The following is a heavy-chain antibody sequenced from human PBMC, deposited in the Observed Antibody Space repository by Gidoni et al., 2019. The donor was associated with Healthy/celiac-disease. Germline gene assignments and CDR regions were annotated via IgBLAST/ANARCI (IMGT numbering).Heavy chain of an antibody. V-gene: IGHV3-49*05. CDR3: TRVVNLQLPPQD. Sequence: EGQLVASGGGLVKPGRSMRLSCTDSGFTFGDYAMSWFRQAPGKGLEWVGFIRSKAYGGTTEYAASVKGRFTISRDDSKSIAYLQMNSLKTEDTAVYYCTRVVNLQLPPQDWGQVTLVTVSS. CDR1: GFTFGDYA. CDR2: IRSKAYGGTT. D-gene: IGHD5-18*01. J-gene: IGHJ4*02.